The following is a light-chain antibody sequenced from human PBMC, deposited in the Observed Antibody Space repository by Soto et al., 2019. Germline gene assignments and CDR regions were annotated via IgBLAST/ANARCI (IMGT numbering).Light chain of an antibody. V-gene: IGLV2-8*01. Sequence: QSALTQPPSASGSPGQSVTISCTGTNSDVGGYDYVSWYQQHPGKAPKLMIYEVAKRPSGVPGRFSGSKSGNTASLTVSGLQAEDEADYYCSSHADSYNWVFGGGTKLTVL. CDR2: EVA. CDR1: NSDVGGYDY. J-gene: IGLJ3*02. CDR3: SSHADSYNWV.